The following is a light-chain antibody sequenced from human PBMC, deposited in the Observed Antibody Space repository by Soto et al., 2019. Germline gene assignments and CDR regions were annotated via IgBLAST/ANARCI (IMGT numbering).Light chain of an antibody. CDR3: QQYGSSPRT. V-gene: IGKV3-20*01. CDR1: QSVSDY. CDR2: GAS. Sequence: EVVLMQSPGTLSLSPGERATLSCRASQSVSDYLAWYQQKSGQAPRLLIYGASSRATGISDRFSGSGSGTDFTLTISRLEPEDFAVYYCQQYGSSPRTFGQGTKVDIK. J-gene: IGKJ1*01.